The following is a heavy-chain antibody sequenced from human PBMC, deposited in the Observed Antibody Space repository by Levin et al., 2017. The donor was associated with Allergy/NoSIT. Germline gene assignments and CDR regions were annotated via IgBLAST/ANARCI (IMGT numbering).Heavy chain of an antibody. CDR3: ARDPTVGAPDYFDY. V-gene: IGHV3-30*04. Sequence: GESLKISCAVSGFTFTNHAMHWVRQAPGKGLEWVAVISHDAKVQFYTDSVRGRFIIYRDNVRNTLNLQMDSLRGDDTAVYYCARDPTVGAPDYFDYWGQGTWVTVSS. CDR1: GFTFTNHA. CDR2: ISHDAKVQ. J-gene: IGHJ4*02. D-gene: IGHD1-26*01.